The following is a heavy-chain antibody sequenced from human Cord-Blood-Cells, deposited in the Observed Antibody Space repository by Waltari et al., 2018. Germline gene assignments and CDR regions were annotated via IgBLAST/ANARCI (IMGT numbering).Heavy chain of an antibody. CDR1: GYSFTSYW. CDR2: IYPGDSDT. D-gene: IGHD3-10*01. CDR3: ARRFRGSGSYWYFDL. J-gene: IGHJ2*01. V-gene: IGHV5-51*01. Sequence: EVQLVQSGAEVKKPGESLKISCKGSGYSFTSYWIGWVRQMPGKGLEWLGIIYPGDSDTRYRPSVQGQVTIAADKSISAAYLQWSSLKASDTAMYYCARRFRGSGSYWYFDLWGRGTLVTVSS.